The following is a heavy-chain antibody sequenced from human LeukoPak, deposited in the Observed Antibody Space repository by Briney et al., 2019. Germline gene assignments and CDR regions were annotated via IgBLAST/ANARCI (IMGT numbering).Heavy chain of an antibody. Sequence: GGSLRLSCAASGFTFSSSAMSWVRQVPGKGLEWVSGISASGGSTYYADSVRGRFTISRDNSKNTLYVQMNSLRDEDTAVYYCAKDLYGDYEYYFDYWGQGTLVTVSS. CDR2: ISASGGST. J-gene: IGHJ4*02. D-gene: IGHD4-17*01. V-gene: IGHV3-23*01. CDR3: AKDLYGDYEYYFDY. CDR1: GFTFSSSA.